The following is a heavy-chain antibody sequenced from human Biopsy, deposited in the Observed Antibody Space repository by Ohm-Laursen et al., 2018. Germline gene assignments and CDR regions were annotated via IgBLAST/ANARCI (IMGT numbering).Heavy chain of an antibody. J-gene: IGHJ4*02. D-gene: IGHD2-15*01. V-gene: IGHV4-59*08. CDR3: ARRGSGGRSFDH. CDR1: GGSISSFY. CDR2: ISDSGST. Sequence: PGTLSLTCVVSGGSISSFYWTWIRQPPGKGPEWIGGISDSGSTNYKPSLKSRVIISVDTSKNQFSLNLSSVTAADTAVYYCARRGSGGRSFDHWGQGTLVTVSS.